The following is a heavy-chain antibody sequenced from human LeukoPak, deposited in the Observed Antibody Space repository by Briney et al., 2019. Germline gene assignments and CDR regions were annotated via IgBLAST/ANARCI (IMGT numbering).Heavy chain of an antibody. D-gene: IGHD3-22*01. CDR3: AKDSSGHYYDSSGTDY. CDR2: ISGSGGST. J-gene: IGHJ4*02. CDR1: GFTFSSYA. Sequence: GGSLRLSCAASGFTFSSYAMSWVRQAPGKGLECVSAISGSGGSTYYADSVKGRFTISRDNSKNTLYLQMNSLRAEDTAVYYRAKDSSGHYYDSSGTDYWGQGTLVTVSS. V-gene: IGHV3-23*01.